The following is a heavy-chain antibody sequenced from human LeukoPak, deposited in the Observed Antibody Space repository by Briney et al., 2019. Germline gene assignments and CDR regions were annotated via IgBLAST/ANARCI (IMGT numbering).Heavy chain of an antibody. J-gene: IGHJ6*02. D-gene: IGHD6-19*01. V-gene: IGHV3-13*01. CDR2: IGTAGDT. CDR1: RFTFSGYA. Sequence: GGSLRLSCAASRFTFSGYAMSWVRQAPGKGLEWVSAIGTAGDTYYPGSVKGRFTISRENAKNSLYLQMNSLRAGDTAVYYCARDRIAVASYYYYGMDVWGQGTTVTVSS. CDR3: ARDRIAVASYYYYGMDV.